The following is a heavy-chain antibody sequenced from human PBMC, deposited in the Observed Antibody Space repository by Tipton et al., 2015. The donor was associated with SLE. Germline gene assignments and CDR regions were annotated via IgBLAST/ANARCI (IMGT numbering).Heavy chain of an antibody. CDR2: INHSGST. J-gene: IGHJ4*02. D-gene: IGHD7-27*01. CDR3: AGGSLTGDFYY. Sequence: LRLSCAVYGGSFSGYYWSWIRQPPGKGLEWIGKINHSGSTNYNPSLKSRVTISVDTSKNQFSLKLSSVTAADTAVYYCAGGSLTGDFYYWGQGTLVTVSS. CDR1: GGSFSGYY. V-gene: IGHV4-34*01.